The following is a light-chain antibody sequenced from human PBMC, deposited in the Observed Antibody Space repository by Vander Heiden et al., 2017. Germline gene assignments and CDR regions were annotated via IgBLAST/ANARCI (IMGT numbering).Light chain of an antibody. J-gene: IGKJ4*01. CDR2: WAS. CDR3: QQDDSTPLT. CDR1: QSVLYSSNNKNY. V-gene: IGKV4-1*01. Sequence: DIVMTQSPDSLAVSLGERATINCKSSQSVLYSSNNKNYLAWYQQKPGQPPKLLIYWASTRESGVPDRFSGSGSGTDFTLTISSLQAEDVAVYYGQQDDSTPLTFGGGTKVEIK.